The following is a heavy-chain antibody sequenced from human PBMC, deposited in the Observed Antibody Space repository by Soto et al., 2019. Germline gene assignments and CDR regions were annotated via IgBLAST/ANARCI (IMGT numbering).Heavy chain of an antibody. CDR2: ISSSGSTI. V-gene: IGHV3-11*01. CDR3: AIYVVVATILGGSAVDWFDP. CDR1: GFTFSDYY. D-gene: IGHD5-12*01. J-gene: IGHJ5*02. Sequence: QVQLVESGGGLVKPGGSLRLSCAASGFTFSDYYMSWIRQAPGKGLEWVSYISSSGSTIYYADSVKGRFTIARDNAKNSLYLQMNSLRAEDTAVYYCAIYVVVATILGGSAVDWFDPWGQGTLVTVSS.